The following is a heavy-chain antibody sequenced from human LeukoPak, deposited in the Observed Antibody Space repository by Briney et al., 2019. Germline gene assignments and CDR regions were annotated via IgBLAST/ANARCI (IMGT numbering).Heavy chain of an antibody. CDR1: GYTFTSYY. D-gene: IGHD6-6*01. Sequence: SVKVSCKASGYTFTSYYMHWVRQAPGQGLEWMGIINPSGGSTSYAQKFQGRVTMTRDMSTSTVYMELSSLRSEDTAVYYCAREGSQYSSSSGTDYWGQGTLVTVSS. V-gene: IGHV1-46*01. J-gene: IGHJ4*02. CDR3: AREGSQYSSSSGTDY. CDR2: INPSGGST.